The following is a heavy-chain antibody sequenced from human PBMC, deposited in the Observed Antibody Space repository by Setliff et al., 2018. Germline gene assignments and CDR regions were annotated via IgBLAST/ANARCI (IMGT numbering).Heavy chain of an antibody. CDR1: GYTFTSYG. V-gene: IGHV1-18*01. CDR2: ISAYNGNT. J-gene: IGHJ4*02. D-gene: IGHD3-3*01. Sequence: VKVSCKASGYTFTSYGISWVRQAPGQGLEWMGWISAYNGNTNYAQKLQGRVTMTTDTSTSTAYMELSSLRSEDTAVYYCARELPRTIFGVVIDYWGQGTLVTVSS. CDR3: ARELPRTIFGVVIDY.